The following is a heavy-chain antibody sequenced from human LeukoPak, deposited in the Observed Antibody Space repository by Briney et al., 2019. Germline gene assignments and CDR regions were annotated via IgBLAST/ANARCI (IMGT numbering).Heavy chain of an antibody. CDR2: IWYDESNK. J-gene: IGHJ6*02. CDR1: GFTFSSYG. CDR3: ATDSYGMDV. V-gene: IGHV3-33*01. Sequence: PGGSLRLSCAASGFTFSSYGMHWVRQAPGKGLEWVAVIWYDESNKYYADSVKRLVTISRGNYKNTLYLQMNSLRAEDTAVYYCATDSYGMDVWGQGTTVTVSS.